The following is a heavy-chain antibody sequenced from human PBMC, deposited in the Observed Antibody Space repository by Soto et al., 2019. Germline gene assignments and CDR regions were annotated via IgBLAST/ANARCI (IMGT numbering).Heavy chain of an antibody. Sequence: EVQLVESGGGLVQPGGSLRLSCAASGFTVSSNYMSWVRQAPGKGLEWVSVIYSGGSTYYADSVKGRFTISRDNSKNTLYLQMNSLRAEDTAVYYCARGFEYSSSSPGDYYYYYMDVWGKGTTVTVSS. D-gene: IGHD6-6*01. CDR3: ARGFEYSSSSPGDYYYYYMDV. V-gene: IGHV3-66*01. J-gene: IGHJ6*03. CDR1: GFTVSSNY. CDR2: IYSGGST.